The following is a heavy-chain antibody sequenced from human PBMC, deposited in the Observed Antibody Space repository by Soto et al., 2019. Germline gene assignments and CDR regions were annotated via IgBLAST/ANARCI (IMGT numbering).Heavy chain of an antibody. CDR1: GGSISNSSYY. V-gene: IGHV4-39*01. CDR3: ARQVGYYYYMDV. Sequence: QLQLQESGPGLVKPSETLSLTCTVSGGSISNSSYYWGWIRQPPGKGLEWIGSIYYSGSTYYNPSLKSRVTISVDTSKNQFSLKLSSVTAADTAVYYCARQVGYYYYMDVWGKGTTVTVSS. J-gene: IGHJ6*03. CDR2: IYYSGST. D-gene: IGHD1-26*01.